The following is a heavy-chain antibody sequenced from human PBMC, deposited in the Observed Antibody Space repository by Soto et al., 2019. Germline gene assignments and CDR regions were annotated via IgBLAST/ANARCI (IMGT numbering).Heavy chain of an antibody. CDR1: GGTFSTYT. CDR3: TLGSWSAETFDI. CDR2: IIPMLDIT. D-gene: IGHD6-13*01. V-gene: IGHV1-69*02. Sequence: QVQLLQSGAEMKKPGSSVKVSCKASGGTFSTYTIIWVRQAPGQGLEWMGRIIPMLDITNTAQSFQGRVTITADKSTNTAYLELSALRSDDTAIYFCTLGSWSAETFDIWGRGTMVTVSS. J-gene: IGHJ3*02.